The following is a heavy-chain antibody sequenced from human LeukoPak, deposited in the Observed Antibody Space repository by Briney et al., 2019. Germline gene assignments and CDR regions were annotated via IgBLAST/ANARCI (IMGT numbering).Heavy chain of an antibody. D-gene: IGHD6-19*01. CDR1: GFTFSSYA. J-gene: IGHJ4*02. CDR3: AKDEGIAVVLYYFDY. CDR2: ISGSGGST. V-gene: IGHV3-23*01. Sequence: GGSLRLSCAASGFTFSSYAMSWVRQAPGKGLEWVSAISGSGGSTYYADSVKGRFTIPRDNSKNTLYLQMNSLRAEDTAVYYCAKDEGIAVVLYYFDYWGQGTLVTVSS.